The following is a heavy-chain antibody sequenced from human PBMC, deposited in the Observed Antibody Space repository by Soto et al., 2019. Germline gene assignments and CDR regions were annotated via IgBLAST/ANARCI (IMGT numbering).Heavy chain of an antibody. CDR2: ISYDGSNK. Sequence: QVQLVESGGGVVQPGRSLRLSCAASGFTFSSYAMHWVRQAPGKGLEWVAVISYDGSNKYHADSVKGRFTISRDNSKNTXYXLMNSLRAEDTAVYYCARDQSPAGLALGELSLPFDYWGQGTLVTVSS. V-gene: IGHV3-30-3*01. CDR1: GFTFSSYA. D-gene: IGHD3-16*02. J-gene: IGHJ4*02. CDR3: ARDQSPAGLALGELSLPFDY.